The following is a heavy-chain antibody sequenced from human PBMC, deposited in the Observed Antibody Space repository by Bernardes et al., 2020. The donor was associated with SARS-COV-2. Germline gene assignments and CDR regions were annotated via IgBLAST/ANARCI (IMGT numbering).Heavy chain of an antibody. CDR3: AKPRSGWYYYYYYGMDV. Sequence: GGSLRLSCAASGFTFSTHWMHWVRQAPGKGLVWVSRINSDGSSTNYADSVKGRFTISRDNAKNTVYLQMNSLRVDDTAVYYCAKPRSGWYYYYYYGMDVWGQGTTVTVSS. CDR2: INSDGSST. D-gene: IGHD6-19*01. J-gene: IGHJ6*02. V-gene: IGHV3-74*01. CDR1: GFTFSTHW.